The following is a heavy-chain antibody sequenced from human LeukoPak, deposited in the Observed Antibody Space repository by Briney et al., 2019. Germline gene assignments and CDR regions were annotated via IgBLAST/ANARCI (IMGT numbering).Heavy chain of an antibody. D-gene: IGHD3-16*02. CDR2: IYYSGST. CDR1: GGSISTYY. Sequence: PSETLSLTCTVSGGSISTYYWSWVRQSPGKGLECIGYIYYSGSTNYNPSLKSRVTISVDTSKNQFSLRLNSVTAADTAVYYCARDRYGFAFDIWGQGTMVTVSS. J-gene: IGHJ3*02. V-gene: IGHV4-59*01. CDR3: ARDRYGFAFDI.